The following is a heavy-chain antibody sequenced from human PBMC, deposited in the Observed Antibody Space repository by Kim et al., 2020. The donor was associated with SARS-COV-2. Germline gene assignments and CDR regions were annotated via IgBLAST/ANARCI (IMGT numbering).Heavy chain of an antibody. J-gene: IGHJ3*02. V-gene: IGHV4-4*02. CDR1: GGSISSSNW. CDR3: ARRGIAAAKGAFDI. D-gene: IGHD6-13*01. CDR2: IYHSGST. Sequence: SETLSLTCAVSGGSISSSNWWSWVRQPPGKGLEWIGEIYHSGSTNYNPSLKSRVTISVDKSKNQFSLKLSSVTAADTAVYYCARRGIAAAKGAFDIWGQGTMVTVSS.